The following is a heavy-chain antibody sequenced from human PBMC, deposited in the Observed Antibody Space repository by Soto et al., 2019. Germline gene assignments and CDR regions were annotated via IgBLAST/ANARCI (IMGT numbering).Heavy chain of an antibody. Sequence: PSETLSLTCTVSGGSISSGGYYWSWIRQHPGKGLEWIGYIYYSGSTYYNPSLKSRVTISVDTSKNQFSLKLSSVTAADTAVYYCARDVRGNGYCSSTSCRDYYYYYYMDVWGKGTTVTVSS. CDR3: ARDVRGNGYCSSTSCRDYYYYYYMDV. D-gene: IGHD2-2*01. J-gene: IGHJ6*03. V-gene: IGHV4-31*02. CDR1: GGSISSGGYY. CDR2: IYYSGST.